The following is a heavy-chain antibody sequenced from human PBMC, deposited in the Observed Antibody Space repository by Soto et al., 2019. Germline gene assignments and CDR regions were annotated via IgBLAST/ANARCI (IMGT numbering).Heavy chain of an antibody. CDR2: ITGSSAYI. CDR3: AREWANY. J-gene: IGHJ4*02. CDR1: GFTFSSYG. D-gene: IGHD1-26*01. Sequence: LRLSCAASGFTFSSYGMNWVRQAPGKGLEWVSSITGSSAYIHYADSVRGRFTISRGNAKNSLYLQMNSLRAEDTAVYYCAREWANYWGQGTLVTVSS. V-gene: IGHV3-21*01.